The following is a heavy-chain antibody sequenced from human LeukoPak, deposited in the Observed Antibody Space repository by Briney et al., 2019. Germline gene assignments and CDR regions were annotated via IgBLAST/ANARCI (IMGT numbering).Heavy chain of an antibody. Sequence: PGGSLRLSCAASGFTFSSYSMNWVRQAPGKGLEWVSYISSSSSTIYYADSVKGRFTISRDNAKNSLYLQMNSLRAEDTAVYYCARDRLWFGELFTDYWGQGTLVTVSS. CDR1: GFTFSSYS. D-gene: IGHD3-10*01. J-gene: IGHJ4*02. CDR2: ISSSSSTI. V-gene: IGHV3-48*01. CDR3: ARDRLWFGELFTDY.